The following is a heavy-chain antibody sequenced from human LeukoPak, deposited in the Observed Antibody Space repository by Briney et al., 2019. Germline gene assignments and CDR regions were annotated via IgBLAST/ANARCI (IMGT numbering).Heavy chain of an antibody. CDR2: ISGSGGST. V-gene: IGHV3-23*01. D-gene: IGHD3-22*01. CDR1: GFTFSSYA. CDR3: AKDFSVYYHDSRVLDY. J-gene: IGHJ4*02. Sequence: GGSLRLSCAASGFTFSSYAMSWVRQAPGKGLEWVSSISGSGGSTYYADSVKGRFTISRDNSKNTLFSQMNSLRAEDTAVYYCAKDFSVYYHDSRVLDYWGQGTLVTVSS.